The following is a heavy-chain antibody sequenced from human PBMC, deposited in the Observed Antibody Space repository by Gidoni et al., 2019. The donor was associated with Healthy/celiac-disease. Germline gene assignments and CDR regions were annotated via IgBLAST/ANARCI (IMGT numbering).Heavy chain of an antibody. D-gene: IGHD3-9*01. CDR2: ISYDGSNK. CDR1: GFTFSSYA. CDR3: ARDLIYDTQPYYYYGMDV. V-gene: IGHV3-30-3*01. J-gene: IGHJ6*02. Sequence: QVQLVESGGGVVQPGRSLRLSCAASGFTFSSYAMHWVRQAPGKGLEWVAVISYDGSNKYYADSVKGRFTISRDNSKNTLYLQMNSLRAEDTAVYYCARDLIYDTQPYYYYGMDVWGQGTTVTVSS.